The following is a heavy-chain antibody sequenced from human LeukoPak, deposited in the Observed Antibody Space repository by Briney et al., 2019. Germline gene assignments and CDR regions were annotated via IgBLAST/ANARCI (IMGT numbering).Heavy chain of an antibody. CDR2: TYYRSKWYN. J-gene: IGHJ6*02. CDR3: ARDPEVVVVAASTYYYYGMDV. Sequence: SQTLSLTCAISGDSVSSNSAAWNWIRQSPSRGLEWLGRTYYRSKWYNDYAVSVKSRITINPDTSKNQFSLQLNYVTPEDTAVYYCARDPEVVVVAASTYYYYGMDVWGQGTTVTVSS. D-gene: IGHD2-15*01. CDR1: GDSVSSNSAA. V-gene: IGHV6-1*01.